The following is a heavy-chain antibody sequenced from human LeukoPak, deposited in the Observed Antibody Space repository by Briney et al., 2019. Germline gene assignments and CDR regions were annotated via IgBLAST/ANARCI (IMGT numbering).Heavy chain of an antibody. CDR1: GDTFSSYP. Sequence: ASVKVSCKAPGDTFSSYPIDWVRQAPGQGLEWMGRIIPFPDITNYAQKFEGRLTVTADKSTSTAYMELSSLRSEDTAIYYCARRSGRDFGSGSYFDYWGQGTLVTVSS. CDR2: IIPFPDIT. CDR3: ARRSGRDFGSGSYFDY. J-gene: IGHJ4*02. D-gene: IGHD3-10*01. V-gene: IGHV1-69*02.